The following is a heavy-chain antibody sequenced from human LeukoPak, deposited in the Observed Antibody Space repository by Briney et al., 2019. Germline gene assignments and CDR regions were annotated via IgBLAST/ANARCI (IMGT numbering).Heavy chain of an antibody. CDR2: ISYDGSNK. D-gene: IGHD1-26*01. V-gene: IGHV3-30*03. J-gene: IGHJ4*02. CDR1: GFTFNSFG. CDR3: ARDGIVGSPLFKFDY. Sequence: GGSLRLSCAASGFTFNSFGMHWVRQAPGKGLEWVAVISYDGSNKYFADSVKGRFTISRDNSKNTLYLQMNSLRAEDTAVYYCARDGIVGSPLFKFDYWGQGTLATVSS.